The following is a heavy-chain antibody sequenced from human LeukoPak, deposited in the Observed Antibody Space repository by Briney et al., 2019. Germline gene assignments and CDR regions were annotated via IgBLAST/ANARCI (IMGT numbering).Heavy chain of an antibody. CDR1: GYTFTSYG. Sequence: ASVKVSCKASGYTFTSYGISWVRQAPGQGLEWMGWISAYNGNTNYAQKLQGRVTMTTDTSTSTAYMELRSLRSDDTAVYYCARGSTIFGVVTHLDVWGKGTTVTVSS. CDR2: ISAYNGNT. CDR3: ARGSTIFGVVTHLDV. V-gene: IGHV1-18*01. D-gene: IGHD3-3*01. J-gene: IGHJ6*04.